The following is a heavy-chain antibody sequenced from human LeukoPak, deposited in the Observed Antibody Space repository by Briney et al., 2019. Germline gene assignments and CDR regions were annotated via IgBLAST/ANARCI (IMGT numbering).Heavy chain of an antibody. V-gene: IGHV3-33*01. Sequence: PGRSLRLSCAASGFTFSSYGMHWVRQAPGKGLEWVAVIWYDGSNKYYADSVKGRFTISRDNSKNTLYLQMNSLRAEDTAVYYCARAPDGTAAGLDYWGQGTLVTVSS. CDR3: ARAPDGTAAGLDY. J-gene: IGHJ4*02. CDR1: GFTFSSYG. D-gene: IGHD6-13*01. CDR2: IWYDGSNK.